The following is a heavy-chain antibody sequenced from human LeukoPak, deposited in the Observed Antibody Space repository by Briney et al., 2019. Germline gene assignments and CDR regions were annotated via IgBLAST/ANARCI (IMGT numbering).Heavy chain of an antibody. CDR2: IYHSGST. J-gene: IGHJ3*02. CDR3: ARPSIVGATFAFDI. D-gene: IGHD1-26*01. Sequence: SETLSLTCTVSGGSISTSDYYWTWIRQPLGKGLEWIGYIYHSGSTYYNPSLRSRVTMSVDLSENQFSLRLSSVTAADTAMYYCARPSIVGATFAFDIWGHGTMVTVSS. V-gene: IGHV4-30-2*01. CDR1: GGSISTSDYY.